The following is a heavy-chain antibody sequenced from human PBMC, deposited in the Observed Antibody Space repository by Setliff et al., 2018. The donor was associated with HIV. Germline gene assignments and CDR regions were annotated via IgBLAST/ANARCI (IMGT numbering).Heavy chain of an antibody. CDR1: GGSISSSSYY. Sequence: ETLSLTCTVSGGSISSSSYYWGWIRQPPGKGLEWIGSIYYSGSTYYNPSLKSRVTISVDTSKNQFSLKMTSVTAADTAVYYCARRMSSGSYYDYWGQGTMVT. J-gene: IGHJ4*03. CDR3: ARRMSSGSYYDY. CDR2: IYYSGST. V-gene: IGHV4-39*01. D-gene: IGHD1-26*01.